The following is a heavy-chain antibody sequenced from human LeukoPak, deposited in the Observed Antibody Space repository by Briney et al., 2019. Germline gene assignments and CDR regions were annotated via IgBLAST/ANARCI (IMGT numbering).Heavy chain of an antibody. D-gene: IGHD6-13*01. CDR2: IKYDGSDK. Sequence: GGSLRLSCAASGFTLSSYWISWVRQAPGKGLEWVANIKYDGSDKDYVDCVKGRFTISRDNAKNSLYLQMNSLRAEDTAVYYCARDMAPAGLFFDYWGQGTLVTVSS. CDR1: GFTLSSYW. V-gene: IGHV3-7*01. CDR3: ARDMAPAGLFFDY. J-gene: IGHJ4*02.